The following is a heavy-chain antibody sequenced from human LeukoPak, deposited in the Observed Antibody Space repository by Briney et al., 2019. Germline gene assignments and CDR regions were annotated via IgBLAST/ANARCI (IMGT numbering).Heavy chain of an antibody. CDR3: ARVTTGGSGSYYAFDI. CDR2: IIPIFGTA. V-gene: IGHV1-69*05. CDR1: GGTFSGYA. Sequence: SVKVSCKASGGTFSGYAISWVRQAPGQGLEWMGGIIPIFGTANYAQKFQGRVTITTDESTSTAYMELSSLRSEDTAVYYCARVTTGGSGSYYAFDIWAKGQWSPSLQ. D-gene: IGHD3-10*01. J-gene: IGHJ3*02.